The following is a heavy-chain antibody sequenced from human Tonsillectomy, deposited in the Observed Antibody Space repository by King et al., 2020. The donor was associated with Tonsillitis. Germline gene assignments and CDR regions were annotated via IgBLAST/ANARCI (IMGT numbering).Heavy chain of an antibody. D-gene: IGHD3-3*01. CDR3: AREITTDAFDI. V-gene: IGHV4-34*01. CDR1: GGSFSGYY. Sequence: QVQLQQWGAGLLKPSETLSLTCAVYGGSFSGYYWSWIRQPPGKGLEWIGEIDHSGRTNYNPSLKSRVTISADTSKTQFSLKLSSVTAADTAVYYCAREITTDAFDIWGQGTMVTVSS. J-gene: IGHJ3*02. CDR2: IDHSGRT.